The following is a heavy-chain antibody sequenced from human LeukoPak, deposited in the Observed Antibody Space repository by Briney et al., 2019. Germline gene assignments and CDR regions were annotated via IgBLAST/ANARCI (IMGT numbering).Heavy chain of an antibody. D-gene: IGHD2-2*01. CDR1: GGSVNSGSNY. Sequence: SETLSLTCTVSGGSVNSGSNYWSWIRQPPGKGLEWIGYIYYSGSTNYNPSLKSRVTISLDTSKNQFSLKLNSVTAADTALYYCARLYCSRTSCYLPDYWGQVTLVTVSS. CDR2: IYYSGST. CDR3: ARLYCSRTSCYLPDY. J-gene: IGHJ4*02. V-gene: IGHV4-61*01.